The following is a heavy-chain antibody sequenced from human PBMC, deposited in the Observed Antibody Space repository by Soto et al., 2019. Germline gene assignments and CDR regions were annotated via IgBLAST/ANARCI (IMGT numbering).Heavy chain of an antibody. J-gene: IGHJ6*02. CDR1: GYSFTTYW. Sequence: PGESLKISCKGSGYSFTTYWIGWVRQMPGKGLEWMGIIYPGDSDTRYSLSFQGQVTIAVDKSISTAYLQWSSLKASDTAVYYCARRGSVHYYGMDVWGQGTTVTAP. CDR2: IYPGDSDT. V-gene: IGHV5-51*01. CDR3: ARRGSVHYYGMDV.